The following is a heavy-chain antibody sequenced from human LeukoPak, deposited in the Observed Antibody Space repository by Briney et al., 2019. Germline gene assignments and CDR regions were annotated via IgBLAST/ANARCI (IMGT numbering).Heavy chain of an antibody. V-gene: IGHV3-53*01. D-gene: IGHD6-13*01. Sequence: GGSLRLSCAASGFTVSSNYMSWVRQAPGKGLEWVSVIYSGGSTYYADSVKGRFTISRDNSKNTLYLQMNSLRAEDTAVYYCARADSSWYGPAGDAFDIWGQGTMVTVSS. J-gene: IGHJ3*02. CDR3: ARADSSWYGPAGDAFDI. CDR1: GFTVSSNY. CDR2: IYSGGST.